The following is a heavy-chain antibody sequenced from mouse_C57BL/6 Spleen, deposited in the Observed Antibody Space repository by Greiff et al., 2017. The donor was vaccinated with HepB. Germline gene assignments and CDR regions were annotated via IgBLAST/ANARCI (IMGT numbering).Heavy chain of an antibody. V-gene: IGHV5-6*01. J-gene: IGHJ2*01. Sequence: EVKLQESGGDLVKPGGSLKLSCAASGFTFSSYGMSWVRQTPDKRLEWVATISSGGSYTYYPDSVKGRFTISRDNAKNTLYLQMSSLKSEDTAMYYCARQGSSYDFDYWGQGTTLTVSS. D-gene: IGHD1-1*01. CDR3: ARQGSSYDFDY. CDR1: GFTFSSYG. CDR2: ISSGGSYT.